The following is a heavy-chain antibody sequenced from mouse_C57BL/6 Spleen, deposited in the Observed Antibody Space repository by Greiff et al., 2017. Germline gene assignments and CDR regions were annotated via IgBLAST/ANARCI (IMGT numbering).Heavy chain of an antibody. CDR2: LNPNYGTT. CDR1: GYSFTDYN. V-gene: IGHV1-39*01. Sequence: VQLQQSGPELVKPGASVKISCKASGYSFTDYNMNWVKQSNGKSLEWIGVLNPNYGTTSYNQKYKGKATLTVDQSSSTADMQLNSLTSEDSAVYYGARGIYYELYAMYYWGQGTSVTVSS. CDR3: ARGIYYELYAMYY. J-gene: IGHJ4*01. D-gene: IGHD2-4*01.